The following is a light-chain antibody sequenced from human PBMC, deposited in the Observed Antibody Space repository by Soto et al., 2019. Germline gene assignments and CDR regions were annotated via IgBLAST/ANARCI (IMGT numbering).Light chain of an antibody. CDR1: QTIASY. CDR2: SAS. CDR3: QQNYNSPPT. V-gene: IGKV1-39*01. J-gene: IGKJ2*01. Sequence: DIQMTQSPSSLSASVRDRVTITCRASQTIASYLNWYQQKPGRAPKLLIYSASSLQRGVPSRFSGGGSGTHFTLTISSLQPEDSATYYCQQNYNSPPTFGQGTKLEI.